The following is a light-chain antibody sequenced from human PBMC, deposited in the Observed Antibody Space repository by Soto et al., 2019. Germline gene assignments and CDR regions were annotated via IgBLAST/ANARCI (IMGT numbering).Light chain of an antibody. CDR3: QQTHTTFT. V-gene: IGKV1-39*01. CDR2: AAS. J-gene: IGKJ4*01. Sequence: DIQMTQSPSSLSASVGDRVTITCRASQSISTYLNWYQQKPGKVPKLLIYAASNLQSGVPSRFSGSASGTDFTLTISSLQPEDFATYYCQQTHTTFTFGGGTKVDIK. CDR1: QSISTY.